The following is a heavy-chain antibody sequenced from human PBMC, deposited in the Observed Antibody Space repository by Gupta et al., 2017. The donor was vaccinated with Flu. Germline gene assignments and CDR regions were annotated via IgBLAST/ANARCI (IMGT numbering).Heavy chain of an antibody. CDR1: GGSIKSNNDY. CDR3: ARRQYSSGHIDY. CDR2: IFYSATT. D-gene: IGHD3-22*01. J-gene: IGHJ4*02. V-gene: IGHV4-39*01. Sequence: QLRLQESGPGLVKPSETLSLTCTVSGGSIKSNNDYWGWVRQPPGKGLEWIGSIFYSATTYYNPSLESRVTISLDTSRNQFSLNLSSVTAADTAVYYCARRQYSSGHIDYWGQGTLVTVSS.